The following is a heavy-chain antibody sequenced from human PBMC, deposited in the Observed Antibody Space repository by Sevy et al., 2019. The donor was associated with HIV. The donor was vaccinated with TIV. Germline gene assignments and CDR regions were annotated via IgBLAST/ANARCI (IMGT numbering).Heavy chain of an antibody. CDR1: GFTFSKYA. CDR2: ISGSGDRT. J-gene: IGHJ4*02. V-gene: IGHV3-23*01. Sequence: QLGGSLRLSCAGSGFTFSKYAMSWVRQAPGKGLEWVSAISGSGDRTYYADSVKGRFTISRDNSKYTLYLQMNSLRVEDTAVYYCAKPPHYYDSSGYYGGIDYWGQGTLVTVSS. CDR3: AKPPHYYDSSGYYGGIDY. D-gene: IGHD3-22*01.